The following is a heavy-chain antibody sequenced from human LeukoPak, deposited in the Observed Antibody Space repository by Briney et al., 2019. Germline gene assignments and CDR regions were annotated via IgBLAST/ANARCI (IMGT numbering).Heavy chain of an antibody. CDR3: ARSDYDFWSGYSDYGMDV. D-gene: IGHD3-3*01. CDR2: FDPEDGET. Sequence: ASVKVSCKISGHTLDELSMHWVRQAPGKGLEWMGGFDPEDGETIYAQKFQGRVTMTTDTSTSTAYMELRSLRSDDTAVYYCARSDYDFWSGYSDYGMDVWGQGTTVTVSS. CDR1: GHTLDELS. V-gene: IGHV1-24*01. J-gene: IGHJ6*02.